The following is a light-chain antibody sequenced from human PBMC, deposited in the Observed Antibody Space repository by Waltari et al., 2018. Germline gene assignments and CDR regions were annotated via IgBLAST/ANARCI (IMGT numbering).Light chain of an antibody. Sequence: EIVLTQSPGTLSLSPGERATLPCRASQSVSSSYLAWYQQKPGQTPRLLIYGASSRATGIPDRFSGGGSGTDFTLTISRLEPEDFAVYYCQQYGSSPWTFGQGTKVEIK. J-gene: IGKJ1*01. CDR1: QSVSSSY. V-gene: IGKV3-20*01. CDR3: QQYGSSPWT. CDR2: GAS.